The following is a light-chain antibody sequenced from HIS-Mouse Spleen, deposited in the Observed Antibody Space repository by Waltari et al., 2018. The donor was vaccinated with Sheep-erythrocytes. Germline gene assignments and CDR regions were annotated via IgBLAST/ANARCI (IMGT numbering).Light chain of an antibody. J-gene: IGLJ3*02. CDR1: SIDVGSYNL. Sequence: QSALTQPASVSGSPGQSITISCTRTSIDVGSYNLVSWYQQHPGKAPKLMIYAGSKRPSGVSNRFSGSKSGNTASLTISGLQAEDEADYYCCSYAGSSTPWVFGGGTKLTVL. V-gene: IGLV2-23*01. CDR3: CSYAGSSTPWV. CDR2: AGS.